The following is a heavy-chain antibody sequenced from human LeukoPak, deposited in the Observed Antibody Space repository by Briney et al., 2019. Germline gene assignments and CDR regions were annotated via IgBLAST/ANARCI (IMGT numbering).Heavy chain of an antibody. Sequence: GGSLRLSRAASGFTFSSYWMHWVRQAPGKGLVWVSRINSDGSSTSYADSVKGRSTISRDNAKNTLYLQMNSLRAEDTAVYYCARDAYCTNGVCWVFDPWGQGTLVTVSS. D-gene: IGHD2-8*01. CDR2: INSDGSST. CDR3: ARDAYCTNGVCWVFDP. V-gene: IGHV3-74*01. CDR1: GFTFSSYW. J-gene: IGHJ5*02.